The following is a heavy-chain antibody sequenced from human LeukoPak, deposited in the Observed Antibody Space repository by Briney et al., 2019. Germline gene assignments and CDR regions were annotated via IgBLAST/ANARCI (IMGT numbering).Heavy chain of an antibody. D-gene: IGHD6-13*01. V-gene: IGHV4-61*05. CDR2: IYYSGST. Sequence: SETLSLTCTVSGGSISSSSYYWGWIRQPPGKGLEWIGYIYYSGSTNYNPSLKSRATISVDTSKNQFSLKLSSVTAADTAVYYCARAPTAARPRFDYWGQGTLVTVSS. J-gene: IGHJ4*02. CDR1: GGSISSSSYY. CDR3: ARAPTAARPRFDY.